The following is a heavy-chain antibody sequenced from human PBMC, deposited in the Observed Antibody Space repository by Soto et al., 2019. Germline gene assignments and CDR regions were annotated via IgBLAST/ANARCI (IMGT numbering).Heavy chain of an antibody. CDR2: IIPIFGTA. J-gene: IGHJ4*02. Sequence: SVKVSCKASGYPFPNYGISWVRQAPGQGLEWMGGIIPIFGTANYAQKFQGRVTITADKSTSTAYMELSSLRSEDAAVYYCARGPYYYDSSGYYYYFDYWGQGTLVTVSS. CDR1: GYPFPNYG. CDR3: ARGPYYYDSSGYYYYFDY. V-gene: IGHV1-69*06. D-gene: IGHD3-22*01.